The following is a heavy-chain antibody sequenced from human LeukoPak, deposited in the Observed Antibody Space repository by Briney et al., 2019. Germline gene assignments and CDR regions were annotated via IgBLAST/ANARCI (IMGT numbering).Heavy chain of an antibody. V-gene: IGHV3-48*02. CDR3: ARGLGAFDI. J-gene: IGHJ3*02. D-gene: IGHD3-16*01. Sequence: GGSLRLSCAASGFTFSSYSVNWVRQGPGKGLEWVSYISSSSSTIYYADSVKGRFTISRDNAKNSLYLQMTSLRDEDTAVYYCARGLGAFDIWGQGTMVTVSS. CDR2: ISSSSSTI. CDR1: GFTFSSYS.